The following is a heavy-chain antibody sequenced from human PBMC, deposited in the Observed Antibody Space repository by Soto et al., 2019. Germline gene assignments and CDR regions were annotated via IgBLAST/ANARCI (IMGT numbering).Heavy chain of an antibody. CDR2: VYYSGNP. J-gene: IGHJ4*02. CDR3: AAATTAGMIDF. V-gene: IGHV4-59*01. D-gene: IGHD6-13*01. Sequence: SETLSLTCSVSVGSISSYFWTWVRQPPGKELEWIGYVYYSGNPNYNPSLKSRVTISLDTSKNQFSLKLTSVTAADTAVYYCAAATTAGMIDFWGQGALVTVSS. CDR1: VGSISSYF.